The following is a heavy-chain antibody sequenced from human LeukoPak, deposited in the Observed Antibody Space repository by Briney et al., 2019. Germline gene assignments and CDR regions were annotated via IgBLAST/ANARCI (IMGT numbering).Heavy chain of an antibody. Sequence: SETLSLTCTVSGGSISSGGYYWSWIRQPPGKGLEWIGRIYTSGSTYYNPSLKSRGTISGDTSKNQFSLKLSAVTAAHPAVYYCPRVRQPLPYYYYGMDVWGQGTTVTVSS. CDR1: GGSISSGGYY. CDR2: IYTSGST. D-gene: IGHD4-17*01. V-gene: IGHV4-61*02. CDR3: PRVRQPLPYYYYGMDV. J-gene: IGHJ6*02.